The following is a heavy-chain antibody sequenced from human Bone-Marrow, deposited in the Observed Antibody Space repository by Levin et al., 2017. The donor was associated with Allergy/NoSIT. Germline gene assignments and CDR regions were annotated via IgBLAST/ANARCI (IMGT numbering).Heavy chain of an antibody. V-gene: IGHV1-2*07. Sequence: GESLKISCKASGYPFIGYYMYWVRQAPGQGLDLMGWINPNNGDTNFAHKFEGRVTMTRDTSSDTAYMELRRLRSDDTAVYYCAKAGHIADRRGDAFTIWGQGTMVTVSS. CDR3: AKAGHIADRRGDAFTI. D-gene: IGHD6-13*01. CDR2: INPNNGDT. CDR1: GYPFIGYY. J-gene: IGHJ3*02.